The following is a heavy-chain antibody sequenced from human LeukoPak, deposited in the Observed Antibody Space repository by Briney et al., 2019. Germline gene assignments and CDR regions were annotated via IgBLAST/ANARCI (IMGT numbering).Heavy chain of an antibody. V-gene: IGHV3-48*01. CDR1: GFTFSIST. D-gene: IGHD5-18*01. CDR2: ISSSGTTM. CDR3: ARGERGAMASYYFDY. J-gene: IGHJ4*02. Sequence: GGSLRLSCAASGFTFSISTMNWVRQAPGKGLEWLSYISSSGTTMYYADSVKGRFTISRDNAKNSLYLQMNSLRAEDTAVYYCARGERGAMASYYFDYWGQGTLVTVSS.